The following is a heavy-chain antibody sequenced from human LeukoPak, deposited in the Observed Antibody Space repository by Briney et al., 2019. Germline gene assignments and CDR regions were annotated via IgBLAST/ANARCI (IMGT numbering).Heavy chain of an antibody. J-gene: IGHJ4*02. V-gene: IGHV4-39*01. CDR1: GGSISSSSYY. CDR2: IYNSGST. D-gene: IGHD2-21*01. Sequence: SETLSLTCSVSGGSISSSSYYWGWIRQPPGKGLEWIGSIYNSGSTYYNPSLKSRVTVSVDRTKNQFSLKLNSVTAADTAVYYCARHVASSDFDYWGQGTLVTVSS. CDR3: ARHVASSDFDY.